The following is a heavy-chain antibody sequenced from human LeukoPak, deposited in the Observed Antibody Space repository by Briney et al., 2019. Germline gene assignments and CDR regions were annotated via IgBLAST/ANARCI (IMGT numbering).Heavy chain of an antibody. CDR1: GGSISSGGYY. J-gene: IGHJ1*01. D-gene: IGHD4-17*01. CDR3: ARVDYGDYSGYFQH. CDR2: MYYSGST. Sequence: KSSQTLSLTCTVSGGSISSGGYYWSWIRQHPGKGLEWIGCMYYSGSTYYNPSLKSRVTISVDTSKNQFSLKLSSVTAADTAVYYCARVDYGDYSGYFQHWGQGTLVTVSS. V-gene: IGHV4-30-4*08.